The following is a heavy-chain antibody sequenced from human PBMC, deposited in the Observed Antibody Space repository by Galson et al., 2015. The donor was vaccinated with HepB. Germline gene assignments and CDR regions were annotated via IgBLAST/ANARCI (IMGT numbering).Heavy chain of an antibody. J-gene: IGHJ6*03. CDR3: ARSLRYYFYYMDV. Sequence: LRLSCAASGFTVSSTYMSWVRQAPGKGLEWVSIIYSGGTTYYTDSVKGRFTISRDNSGNTLYLQMNSLRAEDTAVYYCARSLRYYFYYMDVWGKGTAVTVSS. CDR1: GFTVSSTY. CDR2: IYSGGTT. V-gene: IGHV3-53*01. D-gene: IGHD5/OR15-5a*01.